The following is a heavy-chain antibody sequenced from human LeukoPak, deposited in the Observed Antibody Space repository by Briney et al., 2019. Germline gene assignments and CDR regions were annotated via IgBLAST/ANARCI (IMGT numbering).Heavy chain of an antibody. CDR1: GFSFGDYF. Sequence: GGSLRLSCSASGFSFGDYFMSWVRQAPGQGLEWVGLIRSTGFGASTQYAASVKGSITISRDDSNSIAYLQMNSLKVEDTGVYYYSRGDMEPYWGRGTLVTVSS. CDR2: IRSTGFGAST. D-gene: IGHD1-26*01. CDR3: SRGDMEPY. J-gene: IGHJ4*02. V-gene: IGHV3-49*04.